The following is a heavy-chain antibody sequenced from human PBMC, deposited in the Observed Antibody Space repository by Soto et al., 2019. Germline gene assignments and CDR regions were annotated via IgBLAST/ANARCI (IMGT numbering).Heavy chain of an antibody. Sequence: QVQLVQSGAEVMKPGSSVKVSCEASGGTVSAYTINWVRQAPGQGLEWMGRIISILDIPNYAQKFQGRLTIIADTSTSTTYMELRNLRSEDTATYYCARENGTSSLDYWGQGTLVTVSS. CDR1: GGTVSAYT. J-gene: IGHJ4*02. D-gene: IGHD6-6*01. V-gene: IGHV1-69*02. CDR3: ARENGTSSLDY. CDR2: IISILDIP.